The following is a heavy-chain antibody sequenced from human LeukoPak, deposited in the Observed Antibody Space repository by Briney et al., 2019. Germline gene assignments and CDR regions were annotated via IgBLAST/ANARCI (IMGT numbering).Heavy chain of an antibody. CDR3: AKRNLGRDGYNFDY. D-gene: IGHD5-24*01. V-gene: IGHV3-23*01. CDR1: GFTFSSYW. Sequence: AGGSLRLSCAASGFTFSSYWMHWVRQAPGKGLEWVSAISGSGGSTYYADSVKGRFTISRDNSKNTLYLQMNSLRAEDTAVYYCAKRNLGRDGYNFDYWGQGTLVTVSS. J-gene: IGHJ4*02. CDR2: ISGSGGST.